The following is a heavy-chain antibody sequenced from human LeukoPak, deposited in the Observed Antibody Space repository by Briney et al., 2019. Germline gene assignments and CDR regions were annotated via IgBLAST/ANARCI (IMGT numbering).Heavy chain of an antibody. CDR1: GYTFTSYG. Sequence: GASVKVSCKASGYTFTSYGISWVRQAPGQGLEWMGWISAYNGNTNYAQKLQGRVTMTTDASTSTAYMELRSLRSDDTVVYYCARDGTYYDTLTGSPRGWFDPWGQGTLVTVSS. J-gene: IGHJ5*02. CDR3: ARDGTYYDTLTGSPRGWFDP. CDR2: ISAYNGNT. V-gene: IGHV1-18*01. D-gene: IGHD3-9*01.